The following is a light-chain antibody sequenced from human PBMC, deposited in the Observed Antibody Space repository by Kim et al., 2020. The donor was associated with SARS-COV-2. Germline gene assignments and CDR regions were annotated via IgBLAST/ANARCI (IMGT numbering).Light chain of an antibody. V-gene: IGKV1-5*03. J-gene: IGKJ4*01. CDR3: QQYNSYPLT. CDR1: QSIGSW. CDR2: KAS. Sequence: ASVGDRVTITCRASQSIGSWLAWYQQEPGKAPYLLIYKASSLESGVPSRFSGSGSGTEFTLTISSLQPGDSASYYCQQYNSYPLTFGGGTNVDIK.